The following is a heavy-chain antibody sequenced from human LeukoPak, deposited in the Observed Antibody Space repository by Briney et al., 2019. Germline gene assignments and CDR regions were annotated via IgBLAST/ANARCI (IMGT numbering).Heavy chain of an antibody. V-gene: IGHV4-39*01. Sequence: SETLSLTCTVSGGSISSSSYYWGWIRQPPGKGLEWIGSIYYSGSTYYNPPLKSRVTISVDTSKNQFSLKLSSVTAADTAVYYCASIANHDFWRYYFDYWGQGTLVTVSP. CDR3: ASIANHDFWRYYFDY. CDR1: GGSISSSSYY. CDR2: IYYSGST. J-gene: IGHJ4*02. D-gene: IGHD3-3*01.